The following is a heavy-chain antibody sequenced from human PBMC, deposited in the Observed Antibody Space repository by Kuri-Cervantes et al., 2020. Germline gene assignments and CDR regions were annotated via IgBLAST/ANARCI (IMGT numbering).Heavy chain of an antibody. V-gene: IGHV1-8*01. Sequence: ASVKVSCKASGYTFTSYDINWVRQATGQGLEWMGWMNPNSGNTGYAQKFQGRVTMTRSTSISTAYMELSSLRSEDTAVYYCARGRYYYGSGKKKGYYMDVWGKGTTVTVSS. CDR2: MNPNSGNT. D-gene: IGHD3-10*01. CDR3: ARGRYYYGSGKKKGYYMDV. CDR1: GYTFTSYD. J-gene: IGHJ6*03.